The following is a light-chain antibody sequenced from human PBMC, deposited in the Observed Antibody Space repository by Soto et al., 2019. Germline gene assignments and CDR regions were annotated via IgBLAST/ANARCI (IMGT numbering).Light chain of an antibody. J-gene: IGLJ3*02. V-gene: IGLV2-14*01. CDR2: EVS. CDR1: SSDVGGYKY. CDR3: SAYTSSSTWV. Sequence: QSALTQPASVSGSPGQSITISCTGTSSDVGGYKYVSWYQHHPGKAPKLMIYEVSNRSSGVSNRFSGSKSGNTASLTISGLQAEDEADYHCSAYTSSSTWVFGGGTKLTVL.